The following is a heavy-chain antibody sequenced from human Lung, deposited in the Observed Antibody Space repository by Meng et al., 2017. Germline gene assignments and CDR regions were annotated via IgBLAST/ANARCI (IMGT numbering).Heavy chain of an antibody. Sequence: EAQVVESGGGLVQPGGSLRRSCAASGFTFSTHWMHWVRQAPGKGLEWVSRITGDGSSTIYADSVQGRFTMSRDNAKNTLSLQMNSLRAEDTAVYYCARGGVTTDDWGQGTLVTVSS. D-gene: IGHD4-17*01. CDR3: ARGGVTTDD. CDR2: ITGDGSST. V-gene: IGHV3-74*01. J-gene: IGHJ4*02. CDR1: GFTFSTHW.